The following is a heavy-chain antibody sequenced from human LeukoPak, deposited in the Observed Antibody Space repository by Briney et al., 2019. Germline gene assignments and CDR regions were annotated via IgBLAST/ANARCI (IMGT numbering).Heavy chain of an antibody. V-gene: IGHV3-20*04. D-gene: IGHD3-10*01. CDR3: ARGRSGSYGFFDY. CDR2: INWHGDST. CDR1: GFTFDEYG. J-gene: IGHJ4*02. Sequence: GGSLRLSCAASGFTFDEYGMSWVRQAPGKGLEWVSGINWHGDSTDYADSVKGRFTISRDNAKNSVYLQMNSLRAEDTAVYYCARGRSGSYGFFDYWSLGNLVTVSS.